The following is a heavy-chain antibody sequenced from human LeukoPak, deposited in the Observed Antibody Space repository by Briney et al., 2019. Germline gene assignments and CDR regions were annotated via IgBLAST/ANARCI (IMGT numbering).Heavy chain of an antibody. CDR2: ISSSGGTT. Sequence: GGSLRLSCAASGFTFNSYEMNWVRQAPGKGLEWVSYISSSGGTTYYADSMKGRFTISRDNAKNSLYLQMNSLKAEDTAVYYCAREPPHSGMDVWGKGTTVTVSS. D-gene: IGHD1-26*01. J-gene: IGHJ6*04. CDR1: GFTFNSYE. CDR3: AREPPHSGMDV. V-gene: IGHV3-48*03.